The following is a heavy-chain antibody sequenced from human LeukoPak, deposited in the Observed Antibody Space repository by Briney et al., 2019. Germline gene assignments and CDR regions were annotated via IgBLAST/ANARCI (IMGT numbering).Heavy chain of an antibody. D-gene: IGHD3-10*01. CDR1: GGSISSYY. J-gene: IGHJ5*02. V-gene: IGHV4-4*07. Sequence: SETLSLTCTVSGGSISSYYWNWIRQPAGKGLEWIGRISSRGNTNYNPSLKSRLTMPVDTSKNQFSLKLTSVTAADTAVYYCARDGGDGWFDPWGQGSLVTVSS. CDR3: ARDGGDGWFDP. CDR2: ISSRGNT.